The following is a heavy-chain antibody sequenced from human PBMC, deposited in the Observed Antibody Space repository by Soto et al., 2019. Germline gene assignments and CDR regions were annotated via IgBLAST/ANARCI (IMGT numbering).Heavy chain of an antibody. CDR1: GFPFSSYA. CDR2: TSGSGGST. Sequence: GGSLSLSCAASGFPFSSYAMSWVRQAPGKGLEWVSATSGSGGSTYYADSVKGRFTISRDNSKNTLYLQMNSLRAEDTAVYYCAKVRILLWFGEFDYWGQGTLVTVSS. J-gene: IGHJ4*02. D-gene: IGHD3-10*01. CDR3: AKVRILLWFGEFDY. V-gene: IGHV3-23*01.